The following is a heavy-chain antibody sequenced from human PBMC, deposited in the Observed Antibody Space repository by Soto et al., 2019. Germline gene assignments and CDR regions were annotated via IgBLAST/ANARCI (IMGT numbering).Heavy chain of an antibody. Sequence: GGSLRLSCAASGFTFISYEMNWGRQSPGKGLEWVSYISSSGSTIYYADSVKGRFTISRDNAKNSLYLQMNSLRAEDTAVYYCARAGGRYCTNGVCYTSLYYFDYWGQGTLVTVSS. CDR1: GFTFISYE. D-gene: IGHD2-8*01. V-gene: IGHV3-48*03. CDR3: ARAGGRYCTNGVCYTSLYYFDY. J-gene: IGHJ4*02. CDR2: ISSSGSTI.